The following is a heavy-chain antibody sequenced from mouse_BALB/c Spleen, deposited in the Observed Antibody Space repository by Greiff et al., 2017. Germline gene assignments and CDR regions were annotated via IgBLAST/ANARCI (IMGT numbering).Heavy chain of an antibody. J-gene: IGHJ3*01. Sequence: QVQLQQSGAELVRPGASVTLSCKASGYTFTDYEMHWVKQTPVHGLEWIGAIDPETGGTAYNQKFKGKATLTADKSSSTAYMELRSLTSEDSAVYYCTRDVYDGAYWGQGTLVTVSA. D-gene: IGHD2-14*01. V-gene: IGHV1-15*01. CDR1: GYTFTDYE. CDR3: TRDVYDGAY. CDR2: IDPETGGT.